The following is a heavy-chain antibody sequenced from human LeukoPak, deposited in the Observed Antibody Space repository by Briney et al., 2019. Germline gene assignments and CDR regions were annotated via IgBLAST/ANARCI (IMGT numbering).Heavy chain of an antibody. V-gene: IGHV4-39*07. CDR1: GGSIGSSSYY. J-gene: IGHJ4*02. Sequence: SETLSLTCTVSGGSIGSSSYYWGWIRQPPGKGLEWIGSIYYSGSTYYNPSLKSRVTISVDTSKNQFSLKLSSVTAADTAVYYCARDVSSGWSGGIDYWGQGTLVTVSS. D-gene: IGHD6-19*01. CDR3: ARDVSSGWSGGIDY. CDR2: IYYSGST.